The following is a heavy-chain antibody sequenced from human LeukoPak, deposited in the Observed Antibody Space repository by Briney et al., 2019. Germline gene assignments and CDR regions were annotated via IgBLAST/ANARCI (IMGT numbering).Heavy chain of an antibody. CDR2: ISYSGTT. CDR1: GGSIRSYY. Sequence: SETLSLTCTVSGGSIRSYYWSWIRQPPGKRLEWIGYISYSGTTTYNPSLKSRATMSLNTSKNQLSLSLTSVTAADTAVYYCARVGGTNYYYYGMDVWGQGTTVTVSS. J-gene: IGHJ6*02. D-gene: IGHD1-1*01. CDR3: ARVGGTNYYYYGMDV. V-gene: IGHV4-59*01.